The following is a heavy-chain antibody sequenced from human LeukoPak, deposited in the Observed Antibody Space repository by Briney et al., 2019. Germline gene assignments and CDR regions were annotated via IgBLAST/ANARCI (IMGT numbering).Heavy chain of an antibody. CDR2: IYYIVST. CDR3: ARSTALLAAAGFDP. D-gene: IGHD6-13*01. Sequence: SETLSLTCTVSGGSISSYYWSWIRQPPGKGLEWIGYIYYIVSTNYNPSLESRVTISVDTSKTQFYLKLTSVPAADTAVYYCARSTALLAAAGFDPWGQGTLVTVSS. CDR1: GGSISSYY. V-gene: IGHV4-59*08. J-gene: IGHJ5*02.